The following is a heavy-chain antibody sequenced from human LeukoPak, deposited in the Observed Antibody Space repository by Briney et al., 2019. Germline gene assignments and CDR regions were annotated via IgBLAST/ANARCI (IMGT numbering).Heavy chain of an antibody. CDR1: GFTFSNAW. Sequence: PGGSLRLSCAASGFTFSNAWMSWVRQAPGKGLEWVGRIKSKADGGTTEYAAPVRGRFTISRDDSENTLYLQMNSLRAEDTAVYYCTRALVGQSFFDYWGQGTLVTVSS. V-gene: IGHV3-15*05. J-gene: IGHJ4*02. D-gene: IGHD2-15*01. CDR3: TRALVGQSFFDY. CDR2: IKSKADGGTT.